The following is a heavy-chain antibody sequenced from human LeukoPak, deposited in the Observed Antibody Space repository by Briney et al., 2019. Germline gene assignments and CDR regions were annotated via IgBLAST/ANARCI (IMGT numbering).Heavy chain of an antibody. Sequence: ASVKVSCKASGGTFSSYAISWVRQAPGQGLEWMGGIIPIFGTANYAQKFQGRVTITADKSTSTAYMELSSLRSEDTAVYYCASYLELPSVYYYVDVWGKGTTVTVSS. CDR1: GGTFSSYA. D-gene: IGHD1-7*01. CDR2: IIPIFGTA. V-gene: IGHV1-69*06. CDR3: ASYLELPSVYYYVDV. J-gene: IGHJ6*03.